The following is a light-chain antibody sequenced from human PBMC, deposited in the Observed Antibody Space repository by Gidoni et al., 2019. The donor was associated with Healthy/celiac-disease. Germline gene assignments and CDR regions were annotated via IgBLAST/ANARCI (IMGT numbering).Light chain of an antibody. CDR3: KHGSNWKST. CDR2: DAS. J-gene: IGKJ3*01. V-gene: IGKV3-11*01. CDR1: QSVSSY. Sequence: EIVLTQSPATLSLSPGERATLSCRASQSVSSYLAWYQQKPGQAPRLLIYDASNRATGIQARLSGSGSGKDLTPPIGGQGPEDLEVYSCKHGSNWKSTFGLGPKWRSN.